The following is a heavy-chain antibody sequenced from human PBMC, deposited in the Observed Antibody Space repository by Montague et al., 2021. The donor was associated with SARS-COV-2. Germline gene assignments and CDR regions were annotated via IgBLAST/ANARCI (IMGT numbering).Heavy chain of an antibody. CDR1: GDSISSSSYN. J-gene: IGHJ4*02. D-gene: IGHD1-1*01. CDR3: TRHVHMTWPEPSPGFDY. V-gene: IGHV4-39*01. CDR2: VHYSGRP. Sequence: SETLSLTCTVSGDSISSSSYNWGWIRQPPGKGLERIGSVHYSGRPYYNPSLKGRVTIYVDTSKNQLSLKLSSVTAADTAVYYCTRHVHMTWPEPSPGFDYWGQGTLVTVSS.